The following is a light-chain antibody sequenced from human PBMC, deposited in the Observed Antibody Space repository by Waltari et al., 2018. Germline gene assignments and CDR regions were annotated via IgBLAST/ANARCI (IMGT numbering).Light chain of an antibody. CDR1: QSVSSSY. V-gene: IGKV3-20*01. J-gene: IGKJ2*01. Sequence: EIVLTQAPGTLSLSQGERATPSCRASQSVSSSYLAWDQQKPGQAPRLLIYGASSRATGIPDRFSGSGSGTDFTLTISRLEPEDFAVYYCQQYGSSPYTFGQGTKLEIK. CDR2: GAS. CDR3: QQYGSSPYT.